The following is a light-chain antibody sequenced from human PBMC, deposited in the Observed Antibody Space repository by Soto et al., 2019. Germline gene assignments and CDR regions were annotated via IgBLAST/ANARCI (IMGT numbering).Light chain of an antibody. CDR1: EDIRSG. J-gene: IGKJ5*01. CDR2: AAF. CDR3: QQAESFPVT. V-gene: IGKV1-12*01. Sequence: IQVTQSPCPLSASQGDRVTXPCRASEDIRSGLAGYQQKPGNAPKLLSYAAFILKRGVPSRFSGCGSGTDFTRSISSLQPEDFATYYCQQAESFPVTFGQGTLLEIK.